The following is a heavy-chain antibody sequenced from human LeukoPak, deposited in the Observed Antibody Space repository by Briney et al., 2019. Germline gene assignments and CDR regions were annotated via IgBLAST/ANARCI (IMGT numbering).Heavy chain of an antibody. D-gene: IGHD1-26*01. J-gene: IGHJ4*02. CDR3: ARMYSGTSYYFDY. Sequence: SETLSLTCSVSGVSISTYYWTWIRQPPAQGLEWMGFFSYSGSTKYNPSLKSRVTMSVDTSKNQFSLKLSSVTAADTAVYYCARMYSGTSYYFDYWGQGTLVTVSS. V-gene: IGHV4-59*01. CDR2: FSYSGST. CDR1: GVSISTYY.